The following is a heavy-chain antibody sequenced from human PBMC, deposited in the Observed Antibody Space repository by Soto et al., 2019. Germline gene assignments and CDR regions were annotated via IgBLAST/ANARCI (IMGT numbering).Heavy chain of an antibody. J-gene: IGHJ6*02. D-gene: IGHD6-13*01. Sequence: SVKVSCKASGGTFSSYAISWVRQAPGQGLEWMGGIIPIFGTANYAQKFQGRVTITADESTSTAYMELSSLRSEGTAVYYCARGVRSYYYYGMDVWGQGTTVTVSS. CDR3: ARGVRSYYYYGMDV. CDR1: GGTFSSYA. V-gene: IGHV1-69*13. CDR2: IIPIFGTA.